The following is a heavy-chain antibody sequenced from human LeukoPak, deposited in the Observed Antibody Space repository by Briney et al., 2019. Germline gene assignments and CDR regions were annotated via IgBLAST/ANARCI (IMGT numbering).Heavy chain of an antibody. Sequence: PGGSLRLSCAASGFTFSSYEMNWVRQAPGKGLEWVSYISSSGDTIYYADSVKGRFTISRDNAKKSLYLQMNSLRAEDTAVYYCARVLSHWGGDYWGQGTLVTVSS. D-gene: IGHD7-27*01. CDR2: ISSSGDTI. CDR3: ARVLSHWGGDY. V-gene: IGHV3-48*03. J-gene: IGHJ4*02. CDR1: GFTFSSYE.